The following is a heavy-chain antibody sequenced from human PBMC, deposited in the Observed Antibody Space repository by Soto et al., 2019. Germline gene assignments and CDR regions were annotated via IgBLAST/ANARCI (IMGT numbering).Heavy chain of an antibody. Sequence: GGSLRLSCAASGFTFSSFWMSWVRQAPGKGLEWVANIKQDGSVIDSVDSVKGRFTIPRDNAKNTLYLQMNSLRADDTAVYFRARRWEGGSYFNYWGQGTQVTVSS. J-gene: IGHJ4*02. V-gene: IGHV3-7*01. CDR2: IKQDGSVI. CDR3: ARRWEGGSYFNY. CDR1: GFTFSSFW. D-gene: IGHD1-26*01.